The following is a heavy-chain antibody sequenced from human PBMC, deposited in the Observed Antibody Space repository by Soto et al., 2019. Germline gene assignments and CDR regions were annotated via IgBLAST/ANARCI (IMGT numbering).Heavy chain of an antibody. CDR3: ALHDYDFWSGYPPYENY. V-gene: IGHV1-3*01. J-gene: IGHJ4*02. D-gene: IGHD3-3*01. CDR2: INAGNGNT. Sequence: ASVKVSCKASGYTFTSYAMHWVRQAPGQRLEWMGWINAGNGNTKYSQKFQGRVTITRDTSASTAYMELSSLRSEDTAVYYCALHDYDFWSGYPPYENYWGQGTLVTVSS. CDR1: GYTFTSYA.